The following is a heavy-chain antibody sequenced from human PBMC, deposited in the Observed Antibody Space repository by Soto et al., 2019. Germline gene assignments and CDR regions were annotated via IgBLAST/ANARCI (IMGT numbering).Heavy chain of an antibody. CDR2: IIPIFGTA. Sequence: GASVKVSCKASGGTFSSYAISWVRQAPGQGLEWMGGIIPIFGTANYAQKFQGRVTITADESTSTAYMELSSLRSEDTAVYYCARDFKRDGYNWRYFDYWGQGTLVTVSS. V-gene: IGHV1-69*13. D-gene: IGHD5-12*01. CDR1: GGTFSSYA. CDR3: ARDFKRDGYNWRYFDY. J-gene: IGHJ4*02.